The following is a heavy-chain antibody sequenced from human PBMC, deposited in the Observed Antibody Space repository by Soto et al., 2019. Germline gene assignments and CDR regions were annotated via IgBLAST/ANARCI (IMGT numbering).Heavy chain of an antibody. V-gene: IGHV1-69*13. D-gene: IGHD2-2*01. CDR3: ANYKVVPAAYWFDP. J-gene: IGHJ5*02. CDR1: GGTFSSYA. Sequence: SVKVSCKASGGTFSSYAISWVRQAPGQGLEWVGGIIPIFGTANYEQKFQGRVTITADESTSTAYMELSSLRSEDTAVYYCANYKVVPAAYWFDPWGQGTLVTVSS. CDR2: IIPIFGTA.